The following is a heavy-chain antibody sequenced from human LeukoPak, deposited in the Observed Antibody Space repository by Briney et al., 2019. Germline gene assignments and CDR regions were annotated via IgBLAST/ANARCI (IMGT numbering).Heavy chain of an antibody. CDR3: AKVVVRRYFDDAFDI. CDR2: INQDGSEK. D-gene: IGHD3-22*01. CDR1: GFTFNAYW. V-gene: IGHV3-7*03. Sequence: GGSLRLSCAGSGFTFNAYWMTWVRQAPGKGLELVANINQDGSEKYYVDSVKGRFTISRDNAKNSLYLQMNSLRAEDTALYYCAKVVVRRYFDDAFDIWGQGTMVTVSS. J-gene: IGHJ3*02.